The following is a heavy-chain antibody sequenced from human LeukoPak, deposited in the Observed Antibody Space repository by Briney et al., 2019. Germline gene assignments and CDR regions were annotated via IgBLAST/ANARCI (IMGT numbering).Heavy chain of an antibody. CDR2: IFPSGGEI. J-gene: IGHJ3*02. V-gene: IGHV3-23*01. D-gene: IGHD6-6*01. Sequence: GGSLRLSCAASGFTFSTFAMIWVRQPPGKGLEWVSSIFPSGGEIHYADSVRGRFTISRDNSKSTLSLQMNSLRAEDTAVYYCARGEEYSSSDAFDIWGQGTMVTVSS. CDR1: GFTFSTFA. CDR3: ARGEEYSSSDAFDI.